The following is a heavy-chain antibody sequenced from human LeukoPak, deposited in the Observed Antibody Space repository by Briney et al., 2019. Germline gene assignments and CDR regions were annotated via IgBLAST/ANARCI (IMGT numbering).Heavy chain of an antibody. CDR3: AKDNTMVRGVIYWAGDYYYGMDV. CDR1: GFTFSSYA. Sequence: SGGSLRLSCAASGFTFSSYAMSWVRQAPGKGLEWVSAISGSGGSTYYADSVKGRFTISRDNSKNTLYLQMNSLRAEDTAVYYCAKDNTMVRGVIYWAGDYYYGMDVWGQGTTVTVSS. CDR2: ISGSGGST. V-gene: IGHV3-23*01. D-gene: IGHD3-10*01. J-gene: IGHJ6*02.